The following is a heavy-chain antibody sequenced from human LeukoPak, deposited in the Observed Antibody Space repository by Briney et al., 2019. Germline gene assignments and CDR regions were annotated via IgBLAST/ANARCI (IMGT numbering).Heavy chain of an antibody. D-gene: IGHD5-18*01. V-gene: IGHV4-59*01. CDR3: ARTTEGGYTYGYFYYYYMDV. J-gene: IGHJ6*03. Sequence: SETLSLTCTVSGGSISSYYWSWIRQPPGKGLEWIGYIYYSGSTNYNPSLKSRVTISVDTSKNQFSLRLTSVTAADTAVYYCARTTEGGYTYGYFYYYYMDVWGKGTTVTISS. CDR2: IYYSGST. CDR1: GGSISSYY.